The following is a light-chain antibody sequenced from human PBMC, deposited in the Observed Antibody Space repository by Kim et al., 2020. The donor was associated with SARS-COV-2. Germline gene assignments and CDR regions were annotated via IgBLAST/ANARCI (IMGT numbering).Light chain of an antibody. J-gene: IGKJ1*01. Sequence: SPGERATLSCRARQSVSSSYLAWYQQKPGQAPRLLIYGASSRATGIPDRFSGSGSGTDITLTISRLEPEDFAVYYCQQYGSSPKTFGQGTKVDIK. V-gene: IGKV3-20*01. CDR3: QQYGSSPKT. CDR2: GAS. CDR1: QSVSSSY.